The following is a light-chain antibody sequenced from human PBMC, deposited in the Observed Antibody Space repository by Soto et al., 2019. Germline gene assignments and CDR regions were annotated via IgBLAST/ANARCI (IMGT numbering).Light chain of an antibody. Sequence: QSALTQPASVSGSPGQSITISCTGTSSDIGGYKYVSWYQQHPGKAPKLMIYEVSNRPSGVSNRFSGSKSGNTASLTISGLQAEDEADYHCSSYTSSSILVFGGGTKLTVL. CDR1: SSDIGGYKY. J-gene: IGLJ2*01. CDR2: EVS. V-gene: IGLV2-14*01. CDR3: SSYTSSSILV.